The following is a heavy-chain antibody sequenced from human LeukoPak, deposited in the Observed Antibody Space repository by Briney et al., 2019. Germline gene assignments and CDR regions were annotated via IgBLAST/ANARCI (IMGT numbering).Heavy chain of an antibody. V-gene: IGHV3-23*01. D-gene: IGHD3-22*01. Sequence: VGSLRLSCAASGFTFSSYAMGWVRQAPGKGLEWVSLITGSGGSTFYADSVKGRFTISRDNSKSTLYLQMNSLRAEDTAVYYCARAGNYYDTSGYFRNWGQGTLVTVSS. CDR3: ARAGNYYDTSGYFRN. CDR1: GFTFSSYA. J-gene: IGHJ4*02. CDR2: ITGSGGST.